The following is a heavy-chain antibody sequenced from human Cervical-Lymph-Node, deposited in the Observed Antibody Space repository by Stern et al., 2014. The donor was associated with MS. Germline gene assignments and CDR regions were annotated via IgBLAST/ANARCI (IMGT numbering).Heavy chain of an antibody. V-gene: IGHV1-2*04. CDR3: ARGTMIVVNYGMDV. Sequence: QLVQSGAEVKKPGASVKVSCKASGYTFTGYYMHWVRQAPGQGLEWMGWINPNSGGTNYAQKFQGWVTMTRDASISTAYMELSRLRSDDTAVYYCARGTMIVVNYGMDVWGQGTTVTVSS. CDR2: INPNSGGT. J-gene: IGHJ6*02. D-gene: IGHD3-22*01. CDR1: GYTFTGYY.